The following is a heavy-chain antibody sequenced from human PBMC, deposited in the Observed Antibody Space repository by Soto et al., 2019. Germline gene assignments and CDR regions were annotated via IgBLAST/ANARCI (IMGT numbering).Heavy chain of an antibody. CDR1: GGSISSSSYY. Sequence: PTETLYLTCTVSGGSISSSSYYWGWIRQPPGKGLEWIGSIYYSGSTYYNPSLKSRVTISVDTSKNQFSLKLSSVTAADTAVYYCAVGTMVRGVIGGMDVWGQGTTVTVSS. CDR2: IYYSGST. D-gene: IGHD3-10*01. CDR3: AVGTMVRGVIGGMDV. J-gene: IGHJ6*02. V-gene: IGHV4-39*01.